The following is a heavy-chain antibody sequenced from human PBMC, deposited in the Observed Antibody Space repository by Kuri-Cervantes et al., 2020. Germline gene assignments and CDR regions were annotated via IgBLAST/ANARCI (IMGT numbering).Heavy chain of an antibody. Sequence: SLKISCAASGFTFDDYAMHWVRQAPGKGLEWVSGISWNSGSIGHADSVKGRFTISRDNAKNSLYLQMNSLRAEDTALYYCARPPAAAISFDYWGQGTLVTVSS. J-gene: IGHJ4*02. D-gene: IGHD2-2*01. CDR1: GFTFDDYA. CDR2: ISWNSGSI. CDR3: ARPPAAAISFDY. V-gene: IGHV3-9*01.